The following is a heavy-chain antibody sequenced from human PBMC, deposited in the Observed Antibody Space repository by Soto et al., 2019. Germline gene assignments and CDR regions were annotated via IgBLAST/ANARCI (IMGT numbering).Heavy chain of an antibody. Sequence: EVQLVESGGDIVQPGRSLRLSCAASGFTFKNYDMYWVRQAPGKGLEWVSSIGNSGDTNYAGSVKGRFTISRENDRNGWYLKMTGLGGGDTAFYFCVRAGVAPYYYYGMDVGGQGTTFTVS. CDR3: VRAGVAPYYYYGMDV. J-gene: IGHJ6*02. CDR1: GFTFKNYD. CDR2: IGNSGDT. D-gene: IGHD2-8*01. V-gene: IGHV3-13*01.